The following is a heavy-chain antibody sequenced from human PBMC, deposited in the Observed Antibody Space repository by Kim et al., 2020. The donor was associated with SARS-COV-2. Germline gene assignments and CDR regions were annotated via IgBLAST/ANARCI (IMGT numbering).Heavy chain of an antibody. Sequence: ASVKVSCKASGYTFTSYAMNWVRQAPGQGLEWMGWINTNTGNPTYAQGFTGRFVFSLDTSVSTAYLQISSLKAEDTAVYYCAREARPYDFWIGNWFDPWGQGTLVTVS. D-gene: IGHD3-3*01. J-gene: IGHJ5*02. CDR1: GYTFTSYA. CDR2: INTNTGNP. V-gene: IGHV7-4-1*02. CDR3: AREARPYDFWIGNWFDP.